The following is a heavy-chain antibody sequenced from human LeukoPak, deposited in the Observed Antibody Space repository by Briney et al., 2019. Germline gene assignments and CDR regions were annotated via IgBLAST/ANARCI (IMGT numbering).Heavy chain of an antibody. D-gene: IGHD3-22*01. CDR3: ARSHPPYYYDSSGYYYFDY. J-gene: IGHJ4*02. CDR2: INPSGGST. V-gene: IGHV1-46*01. Sequence: ASVKVSCKASGYTFTSYYMHWVRQAPGQGLEWMGIINPSGGSTSYAQKFQGRVTMTRDTSTSTVYMELSSLRSEDTAVYYCARSHPPYYYDSSGYYYFDYWGQGTLVTVSS. CDR1: GYTFTSYY.